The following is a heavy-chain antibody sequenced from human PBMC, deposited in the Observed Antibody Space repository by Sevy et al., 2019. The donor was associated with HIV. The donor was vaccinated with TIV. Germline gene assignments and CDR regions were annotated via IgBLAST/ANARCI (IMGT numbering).Heavy chain of an antibody. V-gene: IGHV4-30-2*01. D-gene: IGHD4-17*01. J-gene: IGHJ4*02. CDR3: AGDNGDYPYYFDH. Sequence: SETLSLTCAVSSGSISSGIYSWNWIRQPPGKGLEWIGYIYHTGSTYYNPSLKSRVTISVDRSKNQFSLKLSSVTAAYTAVYYCAGDNGDYPYYFDHWGQGTLVTVSS. CDR1: SGSISSGIYS. CDR2: IYHTGST.